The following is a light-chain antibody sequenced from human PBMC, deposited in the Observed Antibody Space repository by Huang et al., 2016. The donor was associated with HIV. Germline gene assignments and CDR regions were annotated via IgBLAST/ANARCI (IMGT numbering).Light chain of an antibody. CDR1: QSVGGN. CDR3: QQYNNWSLT. J-gene: IGKJ4*01. V-gene: IGKV3-15*01. Sequence: EVVMAQSPATLSVSRGERATLSCRSSQSVGGNVAWYQQKPGQAPRLLIYGTSTRATTFPARFSGSGSGTEFTLTISSLQSEDVAVYFCQQYNNWSLTFGGGTRVEI. CDR2: GTS.